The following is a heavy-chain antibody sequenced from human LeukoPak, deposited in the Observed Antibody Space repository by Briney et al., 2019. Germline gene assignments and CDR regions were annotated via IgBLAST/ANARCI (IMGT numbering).Heavy chain of an antibody. CDR1: GFTFSSYW. J-gene: IGHJ4*02. CDR3: ASLVLPLSGPDY. Sequence: GGSLRLSCAASGFTFSSYWMHWVRQAPGKGLVWVSRINSDGSSTSYADSVKGRFTISRDNAKNTLYLQMNSLRAEDTAVYYCASLVLPLSGPDYWGQGTLVTVSS. CDR2: INSDGSST. D-gene: IGHD1-1*01. V-gene: IGHV3-74*01.